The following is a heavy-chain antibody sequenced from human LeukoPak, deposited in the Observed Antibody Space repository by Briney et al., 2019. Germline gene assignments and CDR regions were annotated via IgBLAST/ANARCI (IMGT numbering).Heavy chain of an antibody. V-gene: IGHV3-23*01. J-gene: IGHJ3*02. CDR1: GFTFSSYA. Sequence: GGSLRLSCAASGFTFSSYAMSWVRQAPGKGLERVSAISGSGGNTYYADSVKGRFTISRDNSKNTLYLQMNSLRAEDTAVYYCAKVLGVANWADAFDIWGQGTMVTVSS. D-gene: IGHD7-27*01. CDR3: AKVLGVANWADAFDI. CDR2: ISGSGGNT.